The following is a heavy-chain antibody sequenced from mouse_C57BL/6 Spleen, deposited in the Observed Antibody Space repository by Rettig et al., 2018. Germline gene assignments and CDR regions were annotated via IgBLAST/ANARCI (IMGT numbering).Heavy chain of an antibody. D-gene: IGHD4-1*01. CDR3: TCPSWDDWYFDV. Sequence: EVKVEESGGGLVQPGGSMKLSCAASGFTFSDAWMDWVRQSPEKGLEWVAEIRNKASNHATYYAESVKGRFTISRDDSKSSVYLQMNSLRAEDTGIYYCTCPSWDDWYFDVWGTGTTVTVSS. CDR1: GFTFSDAW. CDR2: IRNKASNHAT. V-gene: IGHV6-6*01. J-gene: IGHJ1*03.